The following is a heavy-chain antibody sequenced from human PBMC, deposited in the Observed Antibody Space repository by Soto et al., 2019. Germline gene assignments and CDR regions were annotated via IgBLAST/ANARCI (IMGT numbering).Heavy chain of an antibody. D-gene: IGHD2-15*01. CDR1: GGTFSSYA. Sequence: SVKVSCKASGGTFSSYAISWVRQAPGQGLEWMGGIIPIFGTANYAQKFQGRVTITADESTSTAYMELSSLRSEDTAVYYCATECSGGSCYSGSGYYYYGMDVWGEGSKVTVPS. J-gene: IGHJ6*04. CDR2: IIPIFGTA. V-gene: IGHV1-69*13. CDR3: ATECSGGSCYSGSGYYYYGMDV.